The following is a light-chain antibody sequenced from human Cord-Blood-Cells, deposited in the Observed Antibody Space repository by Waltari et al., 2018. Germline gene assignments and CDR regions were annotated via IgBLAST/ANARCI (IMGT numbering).Light chain of an antibody. CDR1: QDISNY. CDR3: QQYDNLPIT. J-gene: IGKJ5*01. CDR2: DTS. V-gene: IGKV1-33*01. Sequence: DIQMTQSPSSLSASVGDRVTITCQASQDISNYVNWYQQKPGKAPKLLIYDTSNLEKGVPSTFSRSGSGTKFTFTIISLQPEDIATYYCQQYDNLPITFGQGTRLEIK.